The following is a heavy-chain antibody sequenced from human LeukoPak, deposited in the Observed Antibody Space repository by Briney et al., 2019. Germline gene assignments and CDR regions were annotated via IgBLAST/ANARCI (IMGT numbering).Heavy chain of an antibody. D-gene: IGHD7-27*01. CDR2: MNPDSGDT. CDR3: ARDGLTGSTFDY. J-gene: IGHJ4*02. V-gene: IGHV1-2*02. Sequence: ASVKVSCKASGYTFTSYYIHWVRQAPGQGLEWMGYMNPDSGDTKYAQKFQGRIALTRDTSVSAAYMELSTLRSDDTAVYYCARDGLTGSTFDYWGQGTLVTVSS. CDR1: GYTFTSYY.